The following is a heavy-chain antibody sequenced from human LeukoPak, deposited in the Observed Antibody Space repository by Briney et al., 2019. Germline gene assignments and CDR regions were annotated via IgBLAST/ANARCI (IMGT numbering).Heavy chain of an antibody. J-gene: IGHJ6*02. V-gene: IGHV4-61*02. CDR3: ARDPGRDYYFYGMDV. Sequence: SQTLSLTCTVSGGSISSGSYYWSWIRQPAGKGLEWIGRIYTSGSTNYNPSLKSRVTISVDSSKDQFYLKLSSVAAADTAVYYCARDPGRDYYFYGMDVWGQGTTGTVSS. D-gene: IGHD2-15*01. CDR1: GGSISSGSYY. CDR2: IYTSGST.